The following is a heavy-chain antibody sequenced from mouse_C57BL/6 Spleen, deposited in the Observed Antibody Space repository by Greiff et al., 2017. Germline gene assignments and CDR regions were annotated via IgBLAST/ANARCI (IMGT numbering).Heavy chain of an antibody. V-gene: IGHV5-17*01. Sequence: VQLKESGGGLVKPGGSLKLSCAASGFTFSDYGMHWVRQALEMGLEWVAYISSGSSTIYYADTVKGRFTSSRDNAKNTLFLQMTSLRSEDTAMYYCARDTVAHFDYWGQGTTLTVSS. CDR2: ISSGSSTI. CDR1: GFTFSDYG. CDR3: ARDTVAHFDY. D-gene: IGHD1-1*01. J-gene: IGHJ2*01.